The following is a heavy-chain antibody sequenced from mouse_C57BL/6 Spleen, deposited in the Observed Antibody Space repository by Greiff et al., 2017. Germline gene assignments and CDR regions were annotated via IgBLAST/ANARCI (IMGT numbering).Heavy chain of an antibody. J-gene: IGHJ4*01. CDR3: TTTGSYAMDY. CDR1: GFNIKDYY. Sequence: VQLQQSGAELVRPGASVKLSCTASGFNIKDYYMHWVKQRPEQGLEWIGRIDPEDGDTEYAPKFQGKATMTADTYSSTAYLQLSSLTSEDTAVYYCTTTGSYAMDYWGQGTSVTVSS. V-gene: IGHV14-1*01. D-gene: IGHD4-1*01. CDR2: IDPEDGDT.